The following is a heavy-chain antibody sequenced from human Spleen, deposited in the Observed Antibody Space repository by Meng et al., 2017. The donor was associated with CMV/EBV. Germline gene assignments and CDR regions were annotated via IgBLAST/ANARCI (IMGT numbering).Heavy chain of an antibody. V-gene: IGHV3-21*01. CDR3: ARGIYDSSGSS. CDR1: GFTFSSYS. Sequence: LSLTCAASGFTFSSYSMNWVRQAPGKGLEWVSSISSSSSYIYYADSVKGRFTISRDNAKNSLYLQMNSLRAEDTAVYYCARGIYDSSGSSWGQGTLVPSPQ. J-gene: IGHJ5*02. D-gene: IGHD3-22*01. CDR2: ISSSSSYI.